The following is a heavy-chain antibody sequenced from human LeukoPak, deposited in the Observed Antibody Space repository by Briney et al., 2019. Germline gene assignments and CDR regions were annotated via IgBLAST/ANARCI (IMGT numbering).Heavy chain of an antibody. V-gene: IGHV3-74*01. CDR1: GFTLSSYW. D-gene: IGHD2/OR15-2a*01. CDR2: INSDRSST. CDR3: ARDLWDLAY. Sequence: GGSLRLSCTASGFTLSSYWIHWVRHAPGKGLVWVSRINSDRSSTTYADSVKGRFTISRDNAKSTLYLQMNSLRAEDTAVYYCARDLWDLAYWGQGTLVTVSS. J-gene: IGHJ4*02.